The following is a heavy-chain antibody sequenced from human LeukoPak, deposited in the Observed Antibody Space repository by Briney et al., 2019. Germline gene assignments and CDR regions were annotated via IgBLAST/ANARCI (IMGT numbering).Heavy chain of an antibody. Sequence: GGSLRLSCAASGFTFFAHAMHWVRQAPGKGLEWVAVISYDGSNKYYADSVKGRFTISRDNSKNTLYLQMNSLRAEDTAVYYCAKDGLAVAGTRRVLIDYWGQGTLVTVSS. CDR2: ISYDGSNK. J-gene: IGHJ4*02. D-gene: IGHD6-19*01. CDR3: AKDGLAVAGTRRVLIDY. V-gene: IGHV3-30*04. CDR1: GFTFFAHA.